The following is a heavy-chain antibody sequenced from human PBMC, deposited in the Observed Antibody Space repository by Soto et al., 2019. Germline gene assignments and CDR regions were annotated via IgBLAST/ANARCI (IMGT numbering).Heavy chain of an antibody. Sequence: SQTLSLTCAISGDSVSSTSAAWNWIRQSPSRGLEWLGRTYYRSKWSKDYALSVKSRISITPGTSKNQFSLQLNSVTPEDTAIYYCARGHSGYFYYWGQGTLVTVSS. J-gene: IGHJ4*02. CDR1: GDSVSSTSAA. CDR3: ARGHSGYFYY. V-gene: IGHV6-1*01. CDR2: TYYRSKWSK.